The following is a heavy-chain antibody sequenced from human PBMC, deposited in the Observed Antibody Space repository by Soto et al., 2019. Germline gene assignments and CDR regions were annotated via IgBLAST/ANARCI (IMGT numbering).Heavy chain of an antibody. V-gene: IGHV3-30*18. J-gene: IGHJ2*01. CDR1: GFTFSSYG. CDR3: AKDITTVTTFDNDGYFDL. D-gene: IGHD4-17*01. Sequence: LRLSCAASGFTFSSYGMHWVRQAPGKGLEWVAVISYDGSNKYYADSVKGRFTISRDNSKNTLYLQMNSLRAEDTAVYYCAKDITTVTTFDNDGYFDLWGRGTLVTVSS. CDR2: ISYDGSNK.